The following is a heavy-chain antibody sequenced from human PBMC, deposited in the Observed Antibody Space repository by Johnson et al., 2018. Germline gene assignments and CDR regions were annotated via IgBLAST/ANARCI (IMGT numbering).Heavy chain of an antibody. V-gene: IGHV3-48*02. CDR2: ISGSRVFI. CDR3: ARDKSYAFDI. Sequence: VQLVESGGGLVQSGGSLRLSCTASAFTFSTYSMNWVRQAPGKGLEWVSYISGSRVFIFYADSVKVRFTISRDNAKNSLYLQMNSLRDEDTAVYYCARDKSYAFDIWGQGTMVTVAS. CDR1: AFTFSTYS. J-gene: IGHJ3*02.